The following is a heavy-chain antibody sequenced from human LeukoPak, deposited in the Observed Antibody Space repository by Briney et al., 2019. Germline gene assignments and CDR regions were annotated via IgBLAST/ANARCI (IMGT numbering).Heavy chain of an antibody. CDR3: AGAYSRSWLDY. CDR1: GFIFSSYW. Sequence: GGSLRLSCETSGFIFSSYWMNWVRQAPGKGLEWVSLLYSGGSTYYADSVKGRFTISRDNSKITLYLQMNSLRAEDTAVYYCAGAYSRSWLDYWGQGTLVTVSS. J-gene: IGHJ4*02. CDR2: LYSGGST. D-gene: IGHD6-13*01. V-gene: IGHV3-53*01.